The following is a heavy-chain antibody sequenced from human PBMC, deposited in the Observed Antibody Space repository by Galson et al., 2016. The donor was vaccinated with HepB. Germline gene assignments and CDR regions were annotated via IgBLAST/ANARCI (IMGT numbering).Heavy chain of an antibody. CDR2: IRGDGIVS. D-gene: IGHD3-10*01. Sequence: SLRLSCAASGFTFNAHWMNWVRPAPGTGLEWVANIRGDGIVSYYAESVRGRFTISRDNAKNSLYLQMNGLRVDETAVYYCSREMTGSYFEWGQGTLVTVSS. CDR1: GFTFNAHW. CDR3: SREMTGSYFE. J-gene: IGHJ4*02. V-gene: IGHV3-7*01.